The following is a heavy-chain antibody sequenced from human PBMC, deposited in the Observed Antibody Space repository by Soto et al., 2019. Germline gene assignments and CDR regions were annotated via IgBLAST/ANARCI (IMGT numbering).Heavy chain of an antibody. Sequence: PGESLKISCKGSGYSFTSYWIGWVRQMPGKGLEWMGRIHPSDSYTNYSPSFQGHVTISADKSISTAYLQWSSLKASDTAMFYCARHVGPAAAMEDVFDLWGQGTMVTVSS. CDR2: IHPSDSYT. CDR1: GYSFTSYW. CDR3: ARHVGPAAAMEDVFDL. D-gene: IGHD6-13*01. J-gene: IGHJ3*01. V-gene: IGHV5-10-1*01.